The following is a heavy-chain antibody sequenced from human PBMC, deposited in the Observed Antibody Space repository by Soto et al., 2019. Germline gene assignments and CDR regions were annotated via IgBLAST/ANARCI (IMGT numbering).Heavy chain of an antibody. Sequence: QLQLQESGPGLVKPSETLSLTCTVSVGSISSSSYYWGWIRQPPGKGLEWIGSIYYSGSTYYNPSLKSRVTISVDTSKNQFSLKLSSVTAADTAVYYCARQWYFDSKPLDYWGQGTLVTVSS. CDR1: VGSISSSSYY. CDR2: IYYSGST. V-gene: IGHV4-39*01. CDR3: ARQWYFDSKPLDY. D-gene: IGHD3-9*01. J-gene: IGHJ4*02.